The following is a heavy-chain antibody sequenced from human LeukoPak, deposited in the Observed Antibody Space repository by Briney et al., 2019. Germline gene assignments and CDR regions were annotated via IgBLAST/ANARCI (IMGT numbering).Heavy chain of an antibody. V-gene: IGHV1-46*01. CDR1: GYTFTSYG. J-gene: IGHJ4*02. CDR2: INPSGGST. Sequence: ASVKVSCKASGYTFTSYGISWVRQAPGQGLEWMGVINPSGGSTSYAQNFQGRVTMTRDTSTSTVYMELSSLRSEDTAVYYCARVRQQLVDYWGQGTLVTVSS. D-gene: IGHD6-13*01. CDR3: ARVRQQLVDY.